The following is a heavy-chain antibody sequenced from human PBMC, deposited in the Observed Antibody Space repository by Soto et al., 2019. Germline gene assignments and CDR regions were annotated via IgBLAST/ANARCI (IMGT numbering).Heavy chain of an antibody. Sequence: EVQLLESGGDLIQPGGSLRLSCAASGFTFNIYAMTWVRQAPGKGLEWVSAISRYGDITYYADSVEGRFSISRDNSKNTVYLQMNSLRAEDTAVYYCAKDRYLDHDSRGYLFDNWGQGTLVTVSP. CDR1: GFTFNIYA. CDR2: ISRYGDIT. V-gene: IGHV3-23*01. J-gene: IGHJ4*02. D-gene: IGHD3-22*01. CDR3: AKDRYLDHDSRGYLFDN.